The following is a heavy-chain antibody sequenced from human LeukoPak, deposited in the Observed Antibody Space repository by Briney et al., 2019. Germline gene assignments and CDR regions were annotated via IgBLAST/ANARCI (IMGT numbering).Heavy chain of an antibody. D-gene: IGHD6-19*01. J-gene: IGHJ4*02. CDR3: ARVGAVAGRLDY. CDR1: GGSFSGYY. Sequence: SETLSLTCAVYGGSFSGYYWSWIRQPPGKGLEWIGEINHSGSTNYNPSLKSRVTISVDTSKNQFSLKLSSVTAADTAVYYCARVGAVAGRLDYWGQGTLVTVSS. V-gene: IGHV4-34*01. CDR2: INHSGST.